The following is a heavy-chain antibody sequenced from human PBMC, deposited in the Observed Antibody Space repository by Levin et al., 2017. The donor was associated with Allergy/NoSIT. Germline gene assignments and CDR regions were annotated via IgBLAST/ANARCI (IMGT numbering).Heavy chain of an antibody. CDR1: GFTFSNYA. CDR2: ISYDGSNK. V-gene: IGHV3-30*04. CDR3: ARDYGDYERPRSHWFDP. Sequence: GESLKISCAASGFTFSNYAMHWVRQAPGKGLEWVAVISYDGSNKYYADSGKGRFTISRDNSKNTLYLQMNSLRAEDTAVYYCARDYGDYERPRSHWFDPWGQGTLVTVSS. D-gene: IGHD4-17*01. J-gene: IGHJ5*02.